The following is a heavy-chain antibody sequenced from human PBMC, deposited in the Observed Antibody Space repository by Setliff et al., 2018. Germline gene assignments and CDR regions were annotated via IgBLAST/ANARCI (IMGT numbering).Heavy chain of an antibody. D-gene: IGHD6-6*01. Sequence: SETLSLTCTVSGGSISSGDYYWSWIRQPPGKGLEWIGYIYSSGSTYYNPSLKSRVTMSVDTSKNQFSLKLSSVTAADTAVYYCATSIAARYYYYYMDVWGKGTTVTVSS. J-gene: IGHJ6*03. CDR3: ATSIAARYYYYYMDV. CDR2: IYSSGST. V-gene: IGHV4-30-4*08. CDR1: GGSISSGDYY.